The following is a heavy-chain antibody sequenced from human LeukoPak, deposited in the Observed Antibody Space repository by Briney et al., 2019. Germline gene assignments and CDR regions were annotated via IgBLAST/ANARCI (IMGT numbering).Heavy chain of an antibody. J-gene: IGHJ4*02. D-gene: IGHD6-13*01. CDR2: MNPNSGNT. Sequence: ASVKVSCKATGYTFTSYDINWERQATGQGLEWLGWMNPNSGNTGYAQKFQGRVTMTRNTSISTAYMELSSLRSEDTAVYYCARGLDRIAAAGSSDYWGQGTLVTVSS. V-gene: IGHV1-8*01. CDR3: ARGLDRIAAAGSSDY. CDR1: GYTFTSYD.